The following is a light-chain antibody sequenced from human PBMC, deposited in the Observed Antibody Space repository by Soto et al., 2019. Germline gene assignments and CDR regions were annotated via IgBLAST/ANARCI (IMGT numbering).Light chain of an antibody. CDR2: DAS. CDR1: QSVSSY. CDR3: QQRSNWPPVT. J-gene: IGKJ5*01. V-gene: IGKV3-11*01. Sequence: EIVLTQSPATLSLSPGERATLSCRASQSVSSYLAWYQQKPGQAPRLLIYDASNRATGIPDRFSGSGSGTAFTLTISSLEPEDFAFYYCQQRSNWPPVTFGQGTRLEIK.